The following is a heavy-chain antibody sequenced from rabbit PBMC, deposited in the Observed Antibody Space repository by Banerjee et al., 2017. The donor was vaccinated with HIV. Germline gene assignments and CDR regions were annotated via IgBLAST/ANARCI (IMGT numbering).Heavy chain of an antibody. CDR2: ISGGSSGTT. CDR3: ARDAAGTPYERYFGL. CDR1: GFSFSSSYY. J-gene: IGHJ4*01. D-gene: IGHD4-2*01. Sequence: QSLEESGGGLVQPEGSLTLTCTASGFSFSSSYYICWVRQAPGKGLEWIACISGGSSGTTYYANWAKGRFTISKASSTTVTLQMTSLTAADTATYFCARDAAGTPYERYFGLWGPGTLVTVS. V-gene: IGHV1S40*01.